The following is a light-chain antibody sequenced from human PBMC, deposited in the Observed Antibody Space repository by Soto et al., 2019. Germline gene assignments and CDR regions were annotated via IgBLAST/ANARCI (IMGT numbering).Light chain of an antibody. CDR1: EASSIY. Sequence: DTQMTQSPYSLSASVGDRVTITCRASEASSIYLAWYQQKPGKVPNLLIYGASTLQSGVPSRFSGSGSGTDFTLTISSLQPEDVATYYCQKYNNVPFTFGPGTKVEIK. CDR2: GAS. V-gene: IGKV1-27*01. CDR3: QKYNNVPFT. J-gene: IGKJ3*01.